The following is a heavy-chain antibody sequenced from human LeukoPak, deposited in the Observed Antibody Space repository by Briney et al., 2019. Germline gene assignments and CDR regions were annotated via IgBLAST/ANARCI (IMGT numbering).Heavy chain of an antibody. CDR1: GFTFSSYS. J-gene: IGHJ6*03. CDR3: ARRSPWFGESYYYYYMDV. CDR2: ISSSSSTI. D-gene: IGHD3-10*01. Sequence: PGGSLRLSCAASGFTFSSYSMNWVRQAPGKGLEWISYISSSSSTIYYADSVKGRFTISRDNAKNSLYLQMNSLRAEDTAVYYCARRSPWFGESYYYYYMDVWGKGTTVTVSS. V-gene: IGHV3-48*01.